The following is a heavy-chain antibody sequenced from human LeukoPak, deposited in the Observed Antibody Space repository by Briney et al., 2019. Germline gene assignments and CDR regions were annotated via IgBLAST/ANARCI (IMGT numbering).Heavy chain of an antibody. Sequence: ASVKVSCKVSGYTLTELSMHWVRQAPGKGLEWMGGFDPEDGETIYAQKFQGRVTMTEDTSTDTAYMELSSLRSEDTAVYYCATSRVGGSYLRGRTVLGAFDIWGQGTMVTVSS. D-gene: IGHD1-26*01. CDR2: FDPEDGET. J-gene: IGHJ3*02. CDR3: ATSRVGGSYLRGRTVLGAFDI. CDR1: GYTLTELS. V-gene: IGHV1-24*01.